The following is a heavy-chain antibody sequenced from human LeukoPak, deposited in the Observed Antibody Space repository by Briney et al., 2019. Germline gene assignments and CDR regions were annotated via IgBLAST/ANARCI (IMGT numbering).Heavy chain of an antibody. D-gene: IGHD4-17*01. Sequence: SGPTPVNPTQTLTLTCTFSGFSLSTSGVGVGWIRQPPGKALEWLALIYWNDDKRYSPSLKSRLTITKDTSKNQVVLTMTNMDPVDTATYYCAHRPPTVTTSDDAFDIWGQGTMVTVSS. CDR3: AHRPPTVTTSDDAFDI. CDR1: GFSLSTSGVG. V-gene: IGHV2-5*01. J-gene: IGHJ3*02. CDR2: IYWNDDK.